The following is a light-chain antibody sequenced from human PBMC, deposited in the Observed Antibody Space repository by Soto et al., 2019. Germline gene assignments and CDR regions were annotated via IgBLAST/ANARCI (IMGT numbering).Light chain of an antibody. CDR2: EEY. Sequence: DIHLTQSPSFLSASVGYRFTITCLPSQAVPNNMAWYQQKPGKPPKLLIYEEYTLYSGVTSRFSGRKSGTQFTLTIDSLQPEDFATYYCQPVKTYPRTFGGGTQVEI. CDR1: QAVPNN. V-gene: IGKV1-9*01. J-gene: IGKJ4*01. CDR3: QPVKTYPRT.